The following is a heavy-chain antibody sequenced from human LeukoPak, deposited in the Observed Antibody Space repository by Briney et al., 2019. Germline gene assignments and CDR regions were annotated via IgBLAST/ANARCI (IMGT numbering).Heavy chain of an antibody. Sequence: GGSLRLSCAASGYTFSNYPMGWVRQAPGKGLEWVSLISASGGTTYYADSVKGRFTISRDNSKNTLFLQMNTLRDEDTAVYYCANRGRLGESRWFDPWGQGTLVTVSS. CDR3: ANRGRLGESRWFDP. CDR1: GYTFSNYP. J-gene: IGHJ5*02. V-gene: IGHV3-23*01. D-gene: IGHD3-10*01. CDR2: ISASGGTT.